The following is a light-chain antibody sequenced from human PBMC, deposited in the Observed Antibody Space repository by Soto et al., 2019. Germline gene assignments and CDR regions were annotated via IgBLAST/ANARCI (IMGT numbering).Light chain of an antibody. CDR1: NSNIGGNN. CDR3: AAWDDSLNGYV. Sequence: QPVLTQPPSASGTPGQRITISCSGSNSNIGGNNVFWYQQFPGTAPKLLIYMNNQRPSGVPDRLSGSKSGTSASLAISGLRSEDEADYYCAAWDDSLNGYVFGTGTKLTVL. J-gene: IGLJ1*01. CDR2: MNN. V-gene: IGLV1-47*01.